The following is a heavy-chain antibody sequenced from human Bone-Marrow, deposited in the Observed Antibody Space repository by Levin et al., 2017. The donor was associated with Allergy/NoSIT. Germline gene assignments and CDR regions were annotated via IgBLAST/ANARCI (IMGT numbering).Heavy chain of an antibody. V-gene: IGHV3-30*04. CDR2: ISFDAGSK. D-gene: IGHD2-2*01. CDR3: AREDWTCIGTNCYYYWFDS. Sequence: GESLKISCATSGFTFDSYSMHWVRQAPGKGLEWVAVISFDAGSKYYADAVKGRFTISRDSSEKTVYLQMNNLRTEDTAVYYCAREDWTCIGTNCYYYWFDSWGQGSLVTVSS. CDR1: GFTFDSYS. J-gene: IGHJ5*01.